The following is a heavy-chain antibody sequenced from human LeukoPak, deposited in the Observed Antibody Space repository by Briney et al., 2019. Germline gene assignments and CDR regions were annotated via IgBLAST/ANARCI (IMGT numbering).Heavy chain of an antibody. CDR3: AGEDRGYDFWSGPLGNWFDP. J-gene: IGHJ5*02. D-gene: IGHD3-3*01. Sequence: SETLSLTCTVSGGSISSYYWSWIRQPPGKGLEWIGYIYYSGSTNYNPSLKSRVTISVDTSKNQFSLKLSSVTAADTAVYYCAGEDRGYDFWSGPLGNWFDPWGQGTLVTVSS. CDR2: IYYSGST. CDR1: GGSISSYY. V-gene: IGHV4-59*01.